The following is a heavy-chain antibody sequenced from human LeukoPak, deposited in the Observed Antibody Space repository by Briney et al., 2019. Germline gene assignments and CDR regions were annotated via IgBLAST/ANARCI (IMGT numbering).Heavy chain of an antibody. CDR1: GGSISSSSYY. CDR3: ARHLEGGKPSNPHYFDY. V-gene: IGHV4-39*01. J-gene: IGHJ4*02. Sequence: SETLSLTCTVSGGSISSSSYYWGWIRQPPGKGLEWIGSIYYSGSTYYNPSLKSRVTISVDTSKNQFSLKLSSVTAADTAVYYCARHLEGGKPSNPHYFDYWGQGTLVTVSS. D-gene: IGHD3-16*01. CDR2: IYYSGST.